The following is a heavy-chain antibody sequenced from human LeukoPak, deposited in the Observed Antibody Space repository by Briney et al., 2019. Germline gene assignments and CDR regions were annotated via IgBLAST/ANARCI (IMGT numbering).Heavy chain of an antibody. CDR2: IYYSGST. CDR1: GDSISSSSYY. Sequence: PSETLSLTCTVSGDSISSSSYYWGWIRQPPGKGLEWIGGIYYSGSTYYNPSLKSRVTISVDTSKNQFSLKLNSVTAADTAVYYCARKAPYYYDGSGPLGTYYFDYWGQGTLVTVSS. V-gene: IGHV4-39*07. CDR3: ARKAPYYYDGSGPLGTYYFDY. J-gene: IGHJ4*02. D-gene: IGHD3-22*01.